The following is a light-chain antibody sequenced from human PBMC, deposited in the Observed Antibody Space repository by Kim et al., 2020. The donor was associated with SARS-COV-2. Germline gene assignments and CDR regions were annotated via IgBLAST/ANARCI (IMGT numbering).Light chain of an antibody. Sequence: ASVGDRVTITCRASQTISSWLAWYRQKPGKAPKVLIYKASVLQSGVPSRFSGSESGTEFTLTISSLQPEDSATYYCQQYQTYPWTFGQGTKVDIK. CDR3: QQYQTYPWT. V-gene: IGKV1-5*03. CDR1: QTISSW. CDR2: KAS. J-gene: IGKJ1*01.